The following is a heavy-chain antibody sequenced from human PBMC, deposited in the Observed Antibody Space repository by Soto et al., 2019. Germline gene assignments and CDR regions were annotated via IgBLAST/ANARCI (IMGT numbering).Heavy chain of an antibody. CDR1: GYTFTSYG. Sequence: ASVKVSCKASGYTFTSYGISWVRQAPGQGLEWMGWISAYNGNTSYADSVKGRFTISRDNAKNTLYLQMNSLRAEDTAVYYCASPLYGYYFDYWGQGTLVTVSS. V-gene: IGHV1-18*01. CDR3: ASPLYGYYFDY. D-gene: IGHD2-8*02. CDR2: ISAYNGNT. J-gene: IGHJ4*02.